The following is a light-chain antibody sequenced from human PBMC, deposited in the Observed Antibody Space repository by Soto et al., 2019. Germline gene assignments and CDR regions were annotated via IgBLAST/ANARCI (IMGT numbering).Light chain of an antibody. V-gene: IGLV2-8*01. CDR2: EVN. Sequence: QSALTQPPSASGSPGQSVTISCTGTSSDVGNYNYVSWYQQYPGKAPKLMIYEVNKRPSGVPDRFSGSKSGNTASLTVSGLQADDEDDYYCTSYAAGKNVVFGGGTKLTVL. CDR3: TSYAAGKNVV. CDR1: SSDVGNYNY. J-gene: IGLJ2*01.